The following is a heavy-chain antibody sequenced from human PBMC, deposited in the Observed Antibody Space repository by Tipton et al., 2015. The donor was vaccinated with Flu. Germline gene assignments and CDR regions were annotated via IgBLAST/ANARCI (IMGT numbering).Heavy chain of an antibody. J-gene: IGHJ3*01. CDR2: ISTYNGHT. D-gene: IGHD3-10*01. Sequence: QLVQSGAEVQKPGASVKVSCKSSGYTFTSYGISWVRQAPGQGLEWMGWISTYNGHTNYAQNFQGRVTMTTDTSTTTVYMDLMSRRSDDTAGYLCARDRGTHPDTFDVWGQGTVVTVSS. CDR3: ARDRGTHPDTFDV. CDR1: GYTFTSYG. V-gene: IGHV1-18*01.